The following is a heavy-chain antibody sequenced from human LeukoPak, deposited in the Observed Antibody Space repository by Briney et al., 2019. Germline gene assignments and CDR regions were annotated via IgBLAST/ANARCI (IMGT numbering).Heavy chain of an antibody. CDR2: IYYSGST. D-gene: IGHD3-3*01. CDR3: ARRKDFWSGSGYFDY. V-gene: IGHV4-39*01. J-gene: IGHJ4*02. Sequence: PSETLSLTCTVSGGSISSSSYYWGWIRQPPGKGLEWIGSIYYSGSTYYNPSLKSRVTISVDTSKNQFSLKLSSVTAADTAVYYCARRKDFWSGSGYFDYWGQGTLVTVSS. CDR1: GGSISSSSYY.